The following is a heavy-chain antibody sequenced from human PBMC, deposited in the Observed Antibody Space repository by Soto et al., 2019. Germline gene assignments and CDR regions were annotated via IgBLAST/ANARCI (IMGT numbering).Heavy chain of an antibody. CDR1: GYTFTSYD. D-gene: IGHD2-2*01. J-gene: IGHJ6*03. CDR2: MNPNSGNT. V-gene: IGHV1-8*01. Sequence: QVRLVQTGAEVKKPGATVKVSCKASGYTFTSYDINWVRQATGQGRGRMGWMNPNSGNTGYAQKLQGRVTMTRNTSISTAYMELSSLRSEDTAVYYCARGSDSCYYYYMDVWGIGTTVTVSS. CDR3: ARGSDSCYYYYMDV.